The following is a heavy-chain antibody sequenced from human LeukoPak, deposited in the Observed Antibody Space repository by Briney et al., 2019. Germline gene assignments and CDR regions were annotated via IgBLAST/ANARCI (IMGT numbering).Heavy chain of an antibody. V-gene: IGHV3-30*02. CDR1: GFTFSSYG. Sequence: GGSLRLSCAASGFTFSSYGMHWVRQAPGKGLEWVAFIRYDGSNKYYADSVKGRFTISRDNSKNTLYLQMNSLRAEDTAVYYCVRDGHDSSGYYWAWSFDLWGRGTLVTVSS. CDR2: IRYDGSNK. J-gene: IGHJ2*01. CDR3: VRDGHDSSGYYWAWSFDL. D-gene: IGHD3-22*01.